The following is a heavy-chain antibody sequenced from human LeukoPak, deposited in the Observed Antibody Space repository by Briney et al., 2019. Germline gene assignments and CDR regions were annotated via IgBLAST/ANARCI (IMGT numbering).Heavy chain of an antibody. D-gene: IGHD1-14*01. CDR3: ASLGSPDDYYGMDV. V-gene: IGHV4-39*01. CDR2: IYYSGST. Sequence: SETLSLTCTVSGGSISSSSYYWGWIRQPPGKGLEWIGGIYYSGSTYYNPSLKSRVTISVDTSKNQFSLKLSSVTAADTAVYYCASLGSPDDYYGMDVWGQGTTVTVSS. CDR1: GGSISSSSYY. J-gene: IGHJ6*02.